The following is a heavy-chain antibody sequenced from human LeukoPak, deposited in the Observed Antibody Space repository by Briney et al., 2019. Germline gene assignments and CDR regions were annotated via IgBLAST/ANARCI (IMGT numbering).Heavy chain of an antibody. J-gene: IGHJ6*04. Sequence: PGGSLRLSCAASGFTFSSYEMNWVRQAPGKGLEWVSYISSSGSTIYYADSVKGRFTISRDNAKNSLYLQMNSLRAEDTAVCYCAGLGITMIGGVWGKGTTVTISS. D-gene: IGHD3-10*02. CDR3: AGLGITMIGGV. V-gene: IGHV3-48*03. CDR1: GFTFSSYE. CDR2: ISSSGSTI.